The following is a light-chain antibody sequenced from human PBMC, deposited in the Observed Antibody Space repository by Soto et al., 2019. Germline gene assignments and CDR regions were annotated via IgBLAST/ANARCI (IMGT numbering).Light chain of an antibody. J-gene: IGLJ2*01. CDR3: SSYAGSNNI. CDR2: EVS. V-gene: IGLV2-8*01. Sequence: QSALTQPPSASGSPGQSVTISCTGTSSDVGGYNYVSWYQQHPGKVPKLMIYEVSKRPSGVPDRFSGSKSGNTASLTVSGLQAEDEADYYCSSYAGSNNIFGGGTKLTVL. CDR1: SSDVGGYNY.